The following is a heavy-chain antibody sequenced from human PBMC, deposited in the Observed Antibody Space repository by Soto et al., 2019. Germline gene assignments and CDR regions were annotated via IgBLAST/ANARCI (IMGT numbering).Heavy chain of an antibody. D-gene: IGHD6-13*01. CDR3: ARAGGSSWYEIDY. J-gene: IGHJ4*02. V-gene: IGHV4-30-4*01. CDR2: IYYSGST. Sequence: PSETLSLTCTVSGGSISSGDYYWSWIRQPPGKGLEWIGYIYYSGSTYYNPSLKSRVTISVDASKNQFSLKLSSVTAADTAVYYCARAGGSSWYEIDYWGQGTLVTVSS. CDR1: GGSISSGDYY.